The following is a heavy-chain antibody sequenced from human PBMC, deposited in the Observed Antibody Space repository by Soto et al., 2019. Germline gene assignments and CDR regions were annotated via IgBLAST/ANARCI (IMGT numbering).Heavy chain of an antibody. CDR2: IYYSGST. D-gene: IGHD3-22*01. CDR3: ARLVRNNYESSGFWFY. Sequence: SETLSLTCPVSGGSISSYYLSWIRPPPGKGLEWIGYIYYSGSTNYNPSLKGRFTISRDNAKNSLYLQMDSLRAEDTAVYYCARLVRNNYESSGFWFYWGQGTPVTVPQ. V-gene: IGHV4-59*12. J-gene: IGHJ4*02. CDR1: GGSISSYY.